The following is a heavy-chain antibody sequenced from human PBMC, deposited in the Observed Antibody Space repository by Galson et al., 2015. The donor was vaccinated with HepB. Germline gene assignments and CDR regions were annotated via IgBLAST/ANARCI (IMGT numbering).Heavy chain of an antibody. D-gene: IGHD2-21*02. V-gene: IGHV3-23*01. CDR3: AKDTNHCAGDCYFYGLDV. CDR2: ISGTGRTT. J-gene: IGHJ6*02. Sequence: LRLSCAASGFSFSDYALAWVRQAPGKGLEWVSSISGTGRTTYYADSVKGRSTISRDNSKNTVYLQMGSLRADDTAIYYCAKDTNHCAGDCYFYGLDVWGQGTTVTVSS. CDR1: GFSFSDYA.